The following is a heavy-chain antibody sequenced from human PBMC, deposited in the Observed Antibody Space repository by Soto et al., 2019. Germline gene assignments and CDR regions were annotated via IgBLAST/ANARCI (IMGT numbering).Heavy chain of an antibody. CDR3: AGGNLRFYYGIEV. J-gene: IGHJ6*02. V-gene: IGHV3-48*03. CDR1: GSTFSSSE. Sequence: PGGSLRLSCAASGSTFSSSEMHWVRQAPGEGLEWVSYISKSSSVIYYADSVKGRFTISRDNAKNLLYLQMNSLRSEDTAVYFFAGGNLRFYYGIEVGGQGTTVTVSS. D-gene: IGHD3-3*01. CDR2: ISKSSSVI.